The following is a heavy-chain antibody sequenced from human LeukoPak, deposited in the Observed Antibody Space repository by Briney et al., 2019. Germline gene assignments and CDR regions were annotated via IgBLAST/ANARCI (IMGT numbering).Heavy chain of an antibody. V-gene: IGHV4-4*08. J-gene: IGHJ4*02. D-gene: IGHD4-17*01. Sequence: PSETLSLTCTVSGGSLTSYYWSWVRQSPGKGLEWIASIYSSGDTRHNPSLKSRLTISLSAAQNQFSLTHTSVTVADGGVYFCARGGGSMWSGHYRLFDFWGRGTLITVSS. CDR3: ARGGGSMWSGHYRLFDF. CDR2: IYSSGDT. CDR1: GGSLTSYY.